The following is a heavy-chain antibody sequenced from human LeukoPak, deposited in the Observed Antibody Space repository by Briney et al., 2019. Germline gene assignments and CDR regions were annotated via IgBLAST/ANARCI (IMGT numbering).Heavy chain of an antibody. J-gene: IGHJ4*02. CDR2: IYYSGST. CDR3: ARALGGAMGY. D-gene: IGHD3-16*01. CDR1: GGSISSYY. V-gene: IGHV4-59*01. Sequence: SETLSLTCTVSGGSISSYYWSWIRQPPGKRLEWIGYIYYSGSTNYNPSLKSRVTISVDTSKDQFSLKLRSVTAADTAVYYCARALGGAMGYWGQGTLVTVSS.